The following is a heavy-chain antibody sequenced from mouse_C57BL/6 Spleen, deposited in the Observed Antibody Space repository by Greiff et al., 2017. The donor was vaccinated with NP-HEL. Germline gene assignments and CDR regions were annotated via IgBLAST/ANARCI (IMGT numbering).Heavy chain of an antibody. CDR1: GYSITSGYY. J-gene: IGHJ3*01. D-gene: IGHD1-1*02. CDR2: ISYDGSN. Sequence: EVQLQESGPGLVKPSQSLSLTCSVPGYSITSGYYWNWIRQFPGNKLEWMGYISYDGSNNYIPSLKNRISITRDTSKNHFFLKLNSVTTEDTATYYCARELSFGGQGTLVTVSA. CDR3: ARELSF. V-gene: IGHV3-6*01.